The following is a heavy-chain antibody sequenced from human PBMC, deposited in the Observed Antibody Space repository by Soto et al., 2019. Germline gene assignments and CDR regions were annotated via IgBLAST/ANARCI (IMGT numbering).Heavy chain of an antibody. Sequence: QLQLQESGPGLVKPSETLSLTCTVSGGSTSSASYYWGWVRQPPEKGLEWIGSTHYRGSTYYNPCLNSRIPTSVDTSKNQFSRRLSSVTAADTAVYYCVRHHEAAGTNLQNYYFDYWGQGTLVTVSS. CDR1: GGSTSSASYY. V-gene: IGHV4-39*01. J-gene: IGHJ4*02. CDR2: THYRGST. CDR3: VRHHEAAGTNLQNYYFDY. D-gene: IGHD6-13*01.